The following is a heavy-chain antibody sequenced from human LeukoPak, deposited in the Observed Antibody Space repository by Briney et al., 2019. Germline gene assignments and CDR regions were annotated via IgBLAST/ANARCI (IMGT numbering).Heavy chain of an antibody. Sequence: PGGSLRLSCAASGFTFSSYAMHWVRQAPGKGLEWVALISYDGINKYYADSVEGRFTISRDNSKSTLYLQMNSLRPEDTAVYYCAGSNTDHFDYWGQGTLVTVSS. J-gene: IGHJ4*02. D-gene: IGHD2-2*02. CDR2: ISYDGINK. V-gene: IGHV3-30-3*01. CDR1: GFTFSSYA. CDR3: AGSNTDHFDY.